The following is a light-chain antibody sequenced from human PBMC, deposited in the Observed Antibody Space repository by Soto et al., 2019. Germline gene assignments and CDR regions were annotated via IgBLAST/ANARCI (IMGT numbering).Light chain of an antibody. CDR2: GAS. J-gene: IGKJ1*01. CDR1: ESVSSSH. Sequence: EIVLTQSPGTLSLSPGEGATLSCRASESVSSSHLAWYQQKPGQAPRLLIYGASTRATGIPARFSGSGSGTEFTLTISSLQSEDFAVYYCQQYNNWPPWTFGQGTKVDIK. CDR3: QQYNNWPPWT. V-gene: IGKV3-15*01.